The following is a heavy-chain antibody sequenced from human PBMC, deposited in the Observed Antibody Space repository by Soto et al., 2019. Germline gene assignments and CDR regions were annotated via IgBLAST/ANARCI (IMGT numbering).Heavy chain of an antibody. Sequence: GGSLRLSCAASGFIFNNYWMHWVRQAPGKGLVWVARINGDGSTTTYVDSVKGRFTISRDNAKNTVYLQMNSLRAEDTAVYYCARGSGPRGRPYWGQGILVTVSS. D-gene: IGHD6-25*01. CDR1: GFIFNNYW. J-gene: IGHJ4*02. V-gene: IGHV3-74*01. CDR2: INGDGSTT. CDR3: ARGSGPRGRPY.